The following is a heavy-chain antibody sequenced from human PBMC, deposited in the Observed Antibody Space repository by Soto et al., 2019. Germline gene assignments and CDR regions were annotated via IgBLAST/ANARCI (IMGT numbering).Heavy chain of an antibody. CDR1: GFKFNEYV. J-gene: IGHJ4*02. V-gene: IGHV3-23*01. CDR2: ITGSGDT. D-gene: IGHD3-16*01. CDR3: ANLPGGLS. Sequence: GGSLRRSCAASGFKFNEYVMNWVRQAPGKGLEWVSGITGSGDTYYADSVKGRLTISRDNSKNILYVQMNSLRAEDTAVYYCANLPGGLSWGQGTQVTVSS.